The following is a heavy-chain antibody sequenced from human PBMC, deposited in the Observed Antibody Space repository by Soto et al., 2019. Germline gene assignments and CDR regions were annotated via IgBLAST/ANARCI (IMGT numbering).Heavy chain of an antibody. Sequence: SVKVSCKASGGTFSSYAISWVRQAPGQGLEWMVGIIPIFGTANYAQKFQGRVTITADESTSTAYMELSSLRSEDTAVYYCARVGIALNWFDPWGQGTLVTVSS. J-gene: IGHJ5*02. D-gene: IGHD6-13*01. CDR2: IIPIFGTA. V-gene: IGHV1-69*13. CDR3: ARVGIALNWFDP. CDR1: GGTFSSYA.